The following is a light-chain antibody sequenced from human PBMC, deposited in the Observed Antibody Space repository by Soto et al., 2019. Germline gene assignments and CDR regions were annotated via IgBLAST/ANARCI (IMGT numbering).Light chain of an antibody. Sequence: QLVLTQPPSVSGAPGQRVTISCTGSSSNIGAGYDVHWYQQLPGTAPKLLIYGNTNRPSGVPDRFSGSKSGTSASLAITGLQAEDDADYFCQSYESRSSGRVFGGGTKLTVL. CDR1: SSNIGAGYD. V-gene: IGLV1-40*01. J-gene: IGLJ2*01. CDR2: GNT. CDR3: QSYESRSSGRV.